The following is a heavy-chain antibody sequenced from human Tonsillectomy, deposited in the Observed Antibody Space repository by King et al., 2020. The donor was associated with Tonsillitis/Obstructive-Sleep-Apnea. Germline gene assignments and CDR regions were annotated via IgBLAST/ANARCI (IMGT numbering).Heavy chain of an antibody. CDR3: ARDRQPVQAFWSGYQAENYGMDV. D-gene: IGHD3-3*01. Sequence: VQLVESGGGLVKPGGSLRLSCAASGFTFSDYYMSWIRQAPGKGLEWVSYISSSTTYTNYADSVKGRFTISRDNAKNSLYLQMNSLRAEDTAVYYRARDRQPVQAFWSGYQAENYGMDVWGQGTTVTVSS. CDR1: GFTFSDYY. CDR2: ISSSTTYT. V-gene: IGHV3-11*06. J-gene: IGHJ6*02.